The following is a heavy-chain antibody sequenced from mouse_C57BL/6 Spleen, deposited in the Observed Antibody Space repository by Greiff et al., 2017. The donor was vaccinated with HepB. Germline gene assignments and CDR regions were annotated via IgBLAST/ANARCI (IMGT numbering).Heavy chain of an antibody. V-gene: IGHV2-2*01. J-gene: IGHJ1*03. Sequence: QVQLQQSGPGLVQPSQRLSITCTVSGFSLTSYGVHWVRQSPGKGLEWLGVIWSGGSTDYNAAFISRLSISKDNSKSQVFFKMNSLQADDTAIYYCARGAPRGYFDVWGTGTTVTVSS. CDR2: IWSGGST. CDR1: GFSLTSYG. CDR3: ARGAPRGYFDV.